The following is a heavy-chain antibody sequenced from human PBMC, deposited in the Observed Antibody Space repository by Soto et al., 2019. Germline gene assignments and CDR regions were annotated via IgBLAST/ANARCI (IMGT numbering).Heavy chain of an antibody. CDR3: ARGQGYGRRFLDY. CDR2: INHSGST. V-gene: IGHV4-34*01. CDR1: GGSFSGYY. J-gene: IGHJ4*02. Sequence: SETLSLTCAVYGGSFSGYYWSWIRQPPGKGLEWIGEINHSGSTNYNPSLKSRVTISVDTSKNQFSLKLSSVTAADTAVYYCARGQGYGRRFLDYWGQGTLVTVS. D-gene: IGHD3-3*01.